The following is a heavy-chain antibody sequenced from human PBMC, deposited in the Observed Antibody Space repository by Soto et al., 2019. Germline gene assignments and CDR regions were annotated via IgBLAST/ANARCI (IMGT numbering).Heavy chain of an antibody. CDR3: TKARCSTANCYVPDY. D-gene: IGHD2-2*01. J-gene: IGHJ4*02. Sequence: GGSLRLSCTASGFSFSTYTMSWVRQAPGKGLEWVSSINPGGGSPSYADSVLGRVTIARDNPRNTLYLQMISLRAEDTAIYYCTKARCSTANCYVPDYWGQGALVPVSP. CDR2: INPGGGSP. CDR1: GFSFSTYT. V-gene: IGHV3-23*01.